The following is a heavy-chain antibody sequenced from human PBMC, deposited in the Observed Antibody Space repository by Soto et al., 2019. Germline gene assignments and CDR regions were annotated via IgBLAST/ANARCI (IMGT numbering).Heavy chain of an antibody. V-gene: IGHV4-39*01. D-gene: IGHD2-8*01. Sequence: SETLSLTCTVSGGSISSSSYYWGWIRQPPGKGLEWIGSIYYSGSTYYNPSLKSRVTISVDTSKNQFSLKLSSVTAADTAVYYCARRYCTNGVCSYNWFDPWGQGTLVTVSS. CDR1: GGSISSSSYY. CDR3: ARRYCTNGVCSYNWFDP. CDR2: IYYSGST. J-gene: IGHJ5*02.